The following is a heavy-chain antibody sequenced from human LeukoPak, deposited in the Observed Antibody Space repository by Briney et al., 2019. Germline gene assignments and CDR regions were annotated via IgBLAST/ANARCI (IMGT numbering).Heavy chain of an antibody. CDR1: DGSNNIYY. Sequence: SETLSLTCTVSDGSNNIYYWSWIRQAPGKGLEWIGYIYNSGSTNYNPSLRRRVTISMDTSKIQFSLRLTSVTAADTAMYYCARGYNYGAHYWFDYWGQGTLVTVSS. CDR2: IYNSGST. D-gene: IGHD5-18*01. J-gene: IGHJ4*02. CDR3: ARGYNYGAHYWFDY. V-gene: IGHV4-59*01.